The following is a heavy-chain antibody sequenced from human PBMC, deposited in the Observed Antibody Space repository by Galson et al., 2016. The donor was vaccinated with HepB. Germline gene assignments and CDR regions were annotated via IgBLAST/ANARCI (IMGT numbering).Heavy chain of an antibody. CDR2: ISTSGTTI. Sequence: SLRLSCAASGLTFSNYEMSWVRQAPGKGLEWVSYISTSGTTIYYADSVRGRFTISRDNAKNSLYLQMNSRRAEDTAVYYCARAKLDFWSALADCWGQGTLVTVSS. D-gene: IGHD3-3*01. CDR1: GLTFSNYE. V-gene: IGHV3-48*03. J-gene: IGHJ4*02. CDR3: ARAKLDFWSALADC.